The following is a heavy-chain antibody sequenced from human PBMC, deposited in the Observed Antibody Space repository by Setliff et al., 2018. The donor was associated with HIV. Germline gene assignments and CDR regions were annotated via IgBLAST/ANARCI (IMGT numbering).Heavy chain of an antibody. D-gene: IGHD6-13*01. CDR2: INHSGST. V-gene: IGHV4-34*01. Sequence: SETLSLTCAVYAGSFSGYYWCWIRQPSGKGLEWIGEINHSGSTNYNPSLKSRVTISVDTSKNQFSLRLSPVTAADTAVFYCARATTGYSSIWYRNGFTYYNYMDVWGRGTKVTVSS. CDR3: ARATTGYSSIWYRNGFTYYNYMDV. J-gene: IGHJ6*03. CDR1: AGSFSGYY.